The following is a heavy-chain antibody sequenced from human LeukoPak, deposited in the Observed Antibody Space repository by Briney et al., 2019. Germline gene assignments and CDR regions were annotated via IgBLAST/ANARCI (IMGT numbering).Heavy chain of an antibody. CDR3: AKDIVVSGYYGMDV. V-gene: IGHV3-23*01. D-gene: IGHD2-21*01. J-gene: IGHJ6*02. Sequence: PGGSLRLSCAASGFTFSRYAMSWVRQAPGKGLEWGSPIRTNGGSTYYADSVKGRFTISRDNSKNRLYLQMNSLRAEDTAVYYCAKDIVVSGYYGMDVWGQGTTVTVSS. CDR2: IRTNGGST. CDR1: GFTFSRYA.